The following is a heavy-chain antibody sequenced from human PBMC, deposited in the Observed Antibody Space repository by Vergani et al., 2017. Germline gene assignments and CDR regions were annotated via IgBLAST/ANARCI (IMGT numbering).Heavy chain of an antibody. CDR2: ISGSGGST. V-gene: IGHV3-53*01. Sequence: EVQLVESGGGLIQPGGSLRLSCAASGFTVSSNYMSWVRQAPGKGLEWVSVISGSGGSTYYADSVKGRFTISRDNSKNTLYLQMNSLRAEDTAVYYCVHYYGSGSYPYYYYYGMDVWGQGTTVTVSS. J-gene: IGHJ6*02. CDR1: GFTVSSNY. D-gene: IGHD3-10*01. CDR3: VHYYGSGSYPYYYYYGMDV.